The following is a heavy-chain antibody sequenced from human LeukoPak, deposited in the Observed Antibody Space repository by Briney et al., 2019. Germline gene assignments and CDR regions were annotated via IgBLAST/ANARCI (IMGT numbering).Heavy chain of an antibody. CDR2: IYYSGST. V-gene: IGHV4-59*01. Sequence: SETLSLTCTVSGGSISSYYWSWIRQPPGKGLEWIGYIYYSGSTNYNPSLKSGVTISVDTSKNQFSLKLNSVTAADTAVYYCARASWGSSWYVSNNQSPILHYYYYMDVWGKGTTVTVSS. CDR1: GGSISSYY. CDR3: ARASWGSSWYVSNNQSPILHYYYYMDV. J-gene: IGHJ6*03. D-gene: IGHD6-13*01.